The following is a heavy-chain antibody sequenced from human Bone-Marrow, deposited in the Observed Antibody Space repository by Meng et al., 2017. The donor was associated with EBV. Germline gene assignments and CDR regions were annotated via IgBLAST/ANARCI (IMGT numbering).Heavy chain of an antibody. Sequence: VQVVLSGAGVKKPGASVKVSCKATGDTFTGYYMHWVRQAPGQGLEWMGRINPNSGGTNYAQKFQGRVTMTRDTSISTAYMELSRLRSDDTAVYYCARVLGVIAAVPGYWGQGTLVTVSS. D-gene: IGHD6-13*01. J-gene: IGHJ4*02. CDR2: INPNSGGT. CDR3: ARVLGVIAAVPGY. CDR1: GDTFTGYY. V-gene: IGHV1-2*06.